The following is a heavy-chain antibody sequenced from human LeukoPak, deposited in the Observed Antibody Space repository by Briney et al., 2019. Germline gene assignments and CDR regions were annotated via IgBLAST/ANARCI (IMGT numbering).Heavy chain of an antibody. CDR1: GGSISSYY. Sequence: SETLSLTCTVSGGSISSYYWSWLRQPPGKGLEWIGYIYYSGSTNYNPSLKSRVTISVDTSKNQFSLKLSSVTAADTAAYYCARVPSAGTVGYFDLWGRGTLVTVSS. J-gene: IGHJ2*01. CDR3: ARVPSAGTVGYFDL. CDR2: IYYSGST. D-gene: IGHD6-13*01. V-gene: IGHV4-59*12.